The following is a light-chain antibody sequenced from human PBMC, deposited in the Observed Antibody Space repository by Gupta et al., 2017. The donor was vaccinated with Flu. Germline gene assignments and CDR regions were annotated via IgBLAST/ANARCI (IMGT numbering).Light chain of an antibody. Sequence: EGVTLSCRASRSISSSSLAWYQQKPGQAPRLLIYDASSGATGIPDRFSGSGSGTDFTLTISRLDPEDFAVYYCQHYGSLPWTFGQGTKVEIK. CDR3: QHYGSLPWT. CDR1: RSISSSS. V-gene: IGKV3-20*01. J-gene: IGKJ1*01. CDR2: DAS.